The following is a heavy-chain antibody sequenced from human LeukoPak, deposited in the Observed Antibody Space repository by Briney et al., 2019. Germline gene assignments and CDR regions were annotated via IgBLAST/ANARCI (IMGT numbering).Heavy chain of an antibody. CDR3: VGSVGVAAIHNVFDI. V-gene: IGHV3-66*02. CDR2: IYSGGGT. J-gene: IGHJ3*02. Sequence: GGSLRLSCAASGFTFSSNYMSWVGQAPGKGLEWVSVIYSGGGTDYADSVKGRFTIFRDNYKNTLYIQMNSLRAEDTAVCYCVGSVGVAAIHNVFDIWGEGTGVSVP. CDR1: GFTFSSNY. D-gene: IGHD2-21*02.